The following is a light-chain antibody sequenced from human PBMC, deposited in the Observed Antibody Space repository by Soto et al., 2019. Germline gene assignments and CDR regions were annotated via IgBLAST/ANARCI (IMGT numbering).Light chain of an antibody. J-gene: IGKJ2*01. V-gene: IGKV3-20*01. CDR3: QQYSTSSPRYT. CDR2: NAS. Sequence: EIVLTQSPGTLSLSPGERATLFCRASQSVSSNFLAWYQQKPGQAPRLLIYNASPRAAGSPDRFSGSGSGTDFSTTISRLEPEDFAVYYYQQYSTSSPRYTFGQGTKLEIK. CDR1: QSVSSNF.